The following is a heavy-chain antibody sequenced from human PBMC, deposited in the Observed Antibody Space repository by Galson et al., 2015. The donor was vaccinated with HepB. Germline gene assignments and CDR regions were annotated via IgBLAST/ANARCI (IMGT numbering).Heavy chain of an antibody. CDR3: AREEAERAGLYFYYYGMDV. V-gene: IGHV1-69*17. CDR1: GGTLSNFA. Sequence: SCKASGGTLSNFAINWVRQAPGQGLEWMGGIIPIFDITNYAQKFQARVTFTADKSTSTAYMELSSLRSEDTAVYYCAREEAERAGLYFYYYGMDVWGQGTTVTVSS. J-gene: IGHJ6*02. D-gene: IGHD1-26*01. CDR2: IIPIFDIT.